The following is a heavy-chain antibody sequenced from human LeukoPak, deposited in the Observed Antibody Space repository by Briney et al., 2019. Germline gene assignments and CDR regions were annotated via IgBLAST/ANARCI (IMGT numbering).Heavy chain of an antibody. J-gene: IGHJ4*02. CDR2: INPNSGGT. CDR1: GYTFTGYY. Sequence: ASVKVSCKTSGYTFTGYYIHWVRQAPGQGLEWMGWINPNSGGTNYAQRFQGRVTMTRDTSISTAYMELTRLRSDDTAVYYCARDIVRATTPDYWGQGTLVTVS. D-gene: IGHD1-26*01. CDR3: ARDIVRATTPDY. V-gene: IGHV1-2*02.